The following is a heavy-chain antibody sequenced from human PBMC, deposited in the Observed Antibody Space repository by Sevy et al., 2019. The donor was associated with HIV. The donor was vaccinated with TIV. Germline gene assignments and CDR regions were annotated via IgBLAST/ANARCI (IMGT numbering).Heavy chain of an antibody. CDR2: ISGSGGST. CDR1: GFTFSSYA. Sequence: GGSLRLSCAASGFTFSSYAMSWVRQAPGKGLEWVSAISGSGGSTYYADSVKGRFTISRDNSKNTLYLQMNSLRAEDTAVYYCAKDVGGSYYGRAGEDYWGQGTLVTVSS. J-gene: IGHJ4*02. D-gene: IGHD1-26*01. V-gene: IGHV3-23*01. CDR3: AKDVGGSYYGRAGEDY.